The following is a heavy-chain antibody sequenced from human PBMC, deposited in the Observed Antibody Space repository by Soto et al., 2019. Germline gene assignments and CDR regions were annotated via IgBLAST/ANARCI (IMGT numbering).Heavy chain of an antibody. D-gene: IGHD3-10*01. J-gene: IGHJ6*02. CDR1: GFTVSSNY. CDR2: IYSGGST. CDR3: ARDSTYGSGSYLYYYGMDV. V-gene: IGHV3-66*01. Sequence: GGSLRLSCAASGFTVSSNYMSWVRQAPGKGLEWVSVIYSGGSTYYADSVKGRFTISRDNSKNTLYLQMNSLRAEDTAVYYCARDSTYGSGSYLYYYGMDVWGQGTTVTV.